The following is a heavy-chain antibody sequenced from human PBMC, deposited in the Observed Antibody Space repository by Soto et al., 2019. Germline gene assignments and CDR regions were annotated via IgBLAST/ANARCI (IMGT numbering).Heavy chain of an antibody. CDR1: GGTFVRHV. D-gene: IGHD2-2*01. J-gene: IGHJ4*02. CDR2: INPLSGIP. Sequence: QVQLVQSGAEVKKPESSVKVSCKTSGGTFVRHVISWVRQAPGQVPEWMGKINPLSGIPNYAQKFQDRVTFTSDPESSPAYMELSSLRSDDTAVYYCAAPACAATWCSPSHNLDNWGQGTLVTVSS. V-gene: IGHV1-69*09. CDR3: AAPACAATWCSPSHNLDN.